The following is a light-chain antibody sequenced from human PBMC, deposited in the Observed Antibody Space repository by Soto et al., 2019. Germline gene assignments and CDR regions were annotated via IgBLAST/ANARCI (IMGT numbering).Light chain of an antibody. CDR1: TANIGTNT. CDR3: ATWDDSVYV. J-gene: IGLJ1*01. V-gene: IGLV1-44*01. Sequence: QSVLTQPPSASGTPGQRVTISCSGSTANIGTNTVNWFQHLPGSAPKLLIYTNDQRPLGVPDRFSGSRSGTSAYLAISGLQSEDEADYYCATWDDSVYVFGTGTKLTVL. CDR2: TND.